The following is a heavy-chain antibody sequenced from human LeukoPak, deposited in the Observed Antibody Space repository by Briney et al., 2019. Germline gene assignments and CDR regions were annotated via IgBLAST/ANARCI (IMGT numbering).Heavy chain of an antibody. CDR2: IYPGDSDT. V-gene: IGHV5-51*01. Sequence: GESLKISCKGSGYSFTSYWIGWVRQMPGKGLEWMGIIYPGDSDTRYSPPFQGQVTISADKSISTAYLQWSSLKASDTAMYYCASSYCSGGSCYPEYFDYWGQGTLVTVSS. D-gene: IGHD2-15*01. CDR1: GYSFTSYW. CDR3: ASSYCSGGSCYPEYFDY. J-gene: IGHJ4*02.